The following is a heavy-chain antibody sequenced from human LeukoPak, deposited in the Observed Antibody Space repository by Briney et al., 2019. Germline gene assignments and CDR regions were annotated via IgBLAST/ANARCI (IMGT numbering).Heavy chain of an antibody. CDR2: INPKNAGT. J-gene: IGHJ4*02. CDR1: GYTFTDFG. D-gene: IGHD6-13*01. V-gene: IGHV1-2*02. CDR3: ARTLYIAAVPGGFDY. Sequence: ASVKVSCKTSGYTFTDFGINWVRQAPGQGLEWMGWINPKNAGTNFAQRFQGRVTMTRDTSISTVYMELSRLRSDDTALYYCARTLYIAAVPGGFDYWGQGTLVTVSS.